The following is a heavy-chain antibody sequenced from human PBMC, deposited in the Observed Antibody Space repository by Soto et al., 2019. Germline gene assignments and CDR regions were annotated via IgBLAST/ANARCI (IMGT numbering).Heavy chain of an antibody. CDR1: GYSFTSYW. V-gene: IGHV5-10-1*01. J-gene: IGHJ6*02. D-gene: IGHD6-19*01. CDR3: AIIAVAGTSYYCGMDV. CDR2: IDPSDSYT. Sequence: GESLKISCKGSGYSFTSYWISWVRQMPGKGLEWMGRIDPSDSYTNYSPSFQGHVTISADKSISTAYLQWSSLKASDTAMYYCAIIAVAGTSYYCGMDVWGQGTTVTVSS.